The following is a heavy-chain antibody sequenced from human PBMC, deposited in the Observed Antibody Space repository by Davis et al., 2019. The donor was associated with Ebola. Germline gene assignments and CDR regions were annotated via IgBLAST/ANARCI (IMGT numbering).Heavy chain of an antibody. D-gene: IGHD1-26*01. J-gene: IGHJ2*01. Sequence: GGSLRLSCVASGFTFSTYGMHWVRQAPGKGLEWVALISSDGSKEYYADSVEGRFTISKDNSKNTLYLHMNALTAEDTALYYCAKLRSHDYSDSSDDFYLDLWGRGTLVTVSS. CDR2: ISSDGSKE. CDR1: GFTFSTYG. V-gene: IGHV3-30*18. CDR3: AKLRSHDYSDSSDDFYLDL.